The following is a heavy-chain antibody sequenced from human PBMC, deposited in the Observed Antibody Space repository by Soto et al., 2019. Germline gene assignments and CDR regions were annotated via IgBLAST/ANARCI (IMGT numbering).Heavy chain of an antibody. CDR2: ISGGGDST. CDR3: AKNIGSSSGFDY. Sequence: EVQVLESGGGLVQPGGSLRLSCAATGFTFSNHAMNWVRQAPGKGLAWVSGISGGGDSTRYADSVKGRFTISRDNSENTLYLQMYSLRGDDTAIYYCAKNIGSSSGFDYWGQGTLVTVSS. J-gene: IGHJ4*02. CDR1: GFTFSNHA. D-gene: IGHD6-6*01. V-gene: IGHV3-23*01.